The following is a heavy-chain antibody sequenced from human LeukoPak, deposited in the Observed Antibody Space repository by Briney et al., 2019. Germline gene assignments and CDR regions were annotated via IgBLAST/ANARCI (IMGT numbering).Heavy chain of an antibody. CDR3: AREFAPGWFDP. V-gene: IGHV3-30-3*01. D-gene: IGHD3-10*01. CDR1: GFTFSSYA. J-gene: IGHJ5*02. Sequence: GGSLRLSCAASGFTFSSYAMHWVRQAPGKGLEWVAVISYDGSNKYCADSVKGRFTISRDNSKNTLYLQMNSLRAEDTAVYYCAREFAPGWFDPWGQGTLVTVSS. CDR2: ISYDGSNK.